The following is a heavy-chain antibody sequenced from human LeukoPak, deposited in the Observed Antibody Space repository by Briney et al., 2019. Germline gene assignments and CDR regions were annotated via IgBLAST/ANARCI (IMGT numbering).Heavy chain of an antibody. V-gene: IGHV3-30*01. CDR1: GFTFSSYA. CDR3: AKDRSPSVTSFYYYHGMDV. J-gene: IGHJ6*02. Sequence: GGSLRLSCAASGFTFSSYAMHWVRQAPGKGLEWVAVISYDGSNKYYADSVKGRFTTSRDNSKLYLQMDSLRPEDTAVYYCAKDRSPSVTSFYYYHGMDVWGQGTTITVSS. CDR2: ISYDGSNK. D-gene: IGHD4-17*01.